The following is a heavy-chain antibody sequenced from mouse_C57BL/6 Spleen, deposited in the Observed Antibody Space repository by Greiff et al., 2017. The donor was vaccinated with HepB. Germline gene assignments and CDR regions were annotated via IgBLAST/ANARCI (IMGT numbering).Heavy chain of an antibody. D-gene: IGHD4-1*01. CDR1: GFNFKNTY. J-gene: IGHJ2*01. CDR3: ARSRTGTEFDY. Sequence: EVKLQESVAELVRPGASVKLSCTASGFNFKNTYMHWVKQRPEQGLEWIGRIDPANGNTKYAPKFQGKATITADTSSNTAYLQLSSLTSEDTAIYYCARSRTGTEFDYWGQGTTLTVSS. CDR2: IDPANGNT. V-gene: IGHV14-3*01.